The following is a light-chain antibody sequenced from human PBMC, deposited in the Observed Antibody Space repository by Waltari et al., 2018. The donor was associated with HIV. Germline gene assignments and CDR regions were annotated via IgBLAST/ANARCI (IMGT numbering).Light chain of an antibody. CDR1: GRDVGGYNY. J-gene: IGLJ2*01. CDR2: DVN. CDR3: CSTGDTYFDV. V-gene: IGLV2-11*01. Sequence: QSALTTPRSVSGSPGRSVTISCPGTGRDVGGYNYVSWYQHHPNKGPKLLIYDVNRRPSGSPDLSSGSNSGNTASLTISVLQAEDEDDYYCCSTGDTYFDVFGARTKLTVL.